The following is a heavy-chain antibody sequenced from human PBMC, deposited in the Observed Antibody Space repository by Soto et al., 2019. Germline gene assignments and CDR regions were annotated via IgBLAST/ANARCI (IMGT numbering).Heavy chain of an antibody. CDR2: VYYAGNT. J-gene: IGHJ5*02. CDR3: ARTTVTTRPGNWFDP. D-gene: IGHD4-17*01. Sequence: QLQLQESGPGLVKPSETLSLTCSVSGDSISSSSSYWGWIRQPPGKGLEWIGSVYYAGNTYYNPSLNSRITISVDTSKNHFSLKMDSVTAADTAVYSCARTTVTTRPGNWFDPWGQGALVTVSS. V-gene: IGHV4-39*02. CDR1: GDSISSSSSY.